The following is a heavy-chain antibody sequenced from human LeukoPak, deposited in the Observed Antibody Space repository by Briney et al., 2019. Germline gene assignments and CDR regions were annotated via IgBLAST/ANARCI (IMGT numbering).Heavy chain of an antibody. CDR2: IYYSGST. CDR3: ATFSTVVLSPYDGFDI. V-gene: IGHV4-39*07. Sequence: SETLSLTCTVSGGSISSGSYYWGWIRQPPGKGLEWIGSIYYSGSTYYNTPLSSRVTISVDTSKNQFSLKLRSVTAADTAMYYCATFSTVVLSPYDGFDIWGQGTMVTVFS. D-gene: IGHD2/OR15-2a*01. CDR1: GGSISSGSYY. J-gene: IGHJ3*02.